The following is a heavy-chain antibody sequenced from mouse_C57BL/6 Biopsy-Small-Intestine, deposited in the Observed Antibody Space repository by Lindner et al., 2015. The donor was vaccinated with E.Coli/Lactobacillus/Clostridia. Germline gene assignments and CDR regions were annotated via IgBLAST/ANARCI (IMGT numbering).Heavy chain of an antibody. CDR1: GFTFSSYA. V-gene: IGHV5-4*01. D-gene: IGHD1-1*01. Sequence: VQLQESGGGLVKPGGSLKLSCAASGFTFSSYAMSWVRQTPEKRLEWVATISDGGSYTYYPDNVKGRFTISRDNAKNNLYLQMSHLKSEDTAMYYCARGPHYDGSSYSWFAYWGQGTLVTVSA. CDR3: ARGPHYDGSSYSWFAY. CDR2: ISDGGSYT. J-gene: IGHJ3*01.